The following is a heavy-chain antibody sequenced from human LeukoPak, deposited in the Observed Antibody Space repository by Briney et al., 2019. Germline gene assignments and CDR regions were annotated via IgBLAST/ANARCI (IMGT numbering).Heavy chain of an antibody. CDR2: INWNGGST. CDR1: GFTFDDYG. CDR3: ARGSGDCSSTSCYEGYDAFDI. V-gene: IGHV3-20*04. D-gene: IGHD2-2*01. Sequence: GGSLRLSCAASGFTFDDYGMSWVRQAPGKGLEWVSGINWNGGSTGYADSVKGRFTVSRDNAKNSLYLQMNSLRAEDTALYYCARGSGDCSSTSCYEGYDAFDIWGQGTMVTVSS. J-gene: IGHJ3*02.